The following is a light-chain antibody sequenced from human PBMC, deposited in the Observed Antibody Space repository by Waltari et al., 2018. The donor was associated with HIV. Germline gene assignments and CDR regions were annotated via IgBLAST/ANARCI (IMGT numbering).Light chain of an antibody. V-gene: IGKV3-11*01. CDR1: QSAKSF. CDR2: DAS. CDR3: QLRSNWPPTIT. Sequence: EIVLTQSPANLSLSPGERATLSCRASQSAKSFLGWYQHKPGQAPRLLIYDASNRATGIPARFSGSGSGTDFTLTISGLEPEDFAIYYCQLRSNWPPTITFGQGTRLEIK. J-gene: IGKJ5*01.